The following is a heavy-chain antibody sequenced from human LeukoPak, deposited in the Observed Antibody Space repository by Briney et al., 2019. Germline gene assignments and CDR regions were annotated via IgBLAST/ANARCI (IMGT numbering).Heavy chain of an antibody. CDR2: INPNSGGT. J-gene: IGHJ4*02. V-gene: IGHV1-2*02. CDR1: GYTFTGYY. CDR3: KVSGTYRYEDTDVPFDY. D-gene: IGHD3-16*02. Sequence: ASVKVSCKASGYTFTGYYMHWVRQAPGQGLEWMGWINPNSGGTNYAQKFQGRVTMTRDTSISTAYMELSRLRSDDTAVYYCKVSGTYRYEDTDVPFDYWGQGTLVTVSS.